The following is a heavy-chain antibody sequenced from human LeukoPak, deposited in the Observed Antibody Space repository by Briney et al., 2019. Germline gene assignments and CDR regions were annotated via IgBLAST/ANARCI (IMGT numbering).Heavy chain of an antibody. CDR1: GFTVSSNY. V-gene: IGHV3-66*01. Sequence: GGSLRLSCAASGFTVSSNYMSWVRQAPGKGLEWVSVIYSGGSTYYAGSVKGRFTISRDNSKNTLYLQMNSLRAEDTAVYYCARVKARYFAWDDAFDIWGQGTMVTVSS. J-gene: IGHJ3*02. D-gene: IGHD3-9*01. CDR2: IYSGGST. CDR3: ARVKARYFAWDDAFDI.